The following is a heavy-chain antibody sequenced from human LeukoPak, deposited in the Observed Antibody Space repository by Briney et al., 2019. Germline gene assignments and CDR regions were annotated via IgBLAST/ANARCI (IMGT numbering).Heavy chain of an antibody. CDR3: ARDCGYSYGDDAFDI. D-gene: IGHD5-18*01. J-gene: IGHJ3*02. V-gene: IGHV4-59*01. CDR2: IYYSGST. CDR1: GGSISSYY. Sequence: PSETLSLTCTVSGGSISSYYWSWIRQPPGKGLEWIGYIYYSGSTNYNPPLKSRVTISVDTSKNQFSLKLSSVTAADTAVYYCARDCGYSYGDDAFDIWGQGTMVTVSS.